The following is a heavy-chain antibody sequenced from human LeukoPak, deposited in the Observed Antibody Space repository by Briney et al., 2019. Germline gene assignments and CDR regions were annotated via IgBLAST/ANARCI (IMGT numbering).Heavy chain of an antibody. CDR2: ISGSGGST. J-gene: IGHJ4*02. CDR1: GFTFSSYA. CDR3: AKDTVDTAMSDY. V-gene: IGHV3-23*01. Sequence: GGSLRPSCAASGFTFSSYAMSWVRQAPGKGLEWVSAISGSGGSTYYADSVKGRLTISRDNSKNTLYLQMNSLRAEDTAVYYCAKDTVDTAMSDYWGQGTLVTVSS. D-gene: IGHD5-18*01.